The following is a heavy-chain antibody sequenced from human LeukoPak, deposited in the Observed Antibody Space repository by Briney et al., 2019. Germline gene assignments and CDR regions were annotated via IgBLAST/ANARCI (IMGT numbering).Heavy chain of an antibody. CDR1: GGSISTYY. J-gene: IGHJ6*02. D-gene: IGHD2/OR15-2a*01. CDR3: AREIGSYYNYGLDV. Sequence: SETLSFTCTVSGGSISTYYWSWIRQSPGKGLEWIGYIYYSGSTNYNPSLKSRVTMSVDTSKNEFSLNLTTVTAADTALYFCAREIGSYYNYGLDVWGQGTTVTVSS. CDR2: IYYSGST. V-gene: IGHV4-59*01.